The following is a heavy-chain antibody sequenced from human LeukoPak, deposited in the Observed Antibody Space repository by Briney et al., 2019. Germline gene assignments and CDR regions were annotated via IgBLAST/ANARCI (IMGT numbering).Heavy chain of an antibody. CDR3: ARDTGYCSSTSCSRSDVFDI. V-gene: IGHV4-59*01. J-gene: IGHJ3*02. CDR1: GGSSGSYY. Sequence: SETLSLTCTVSGGSSGSYYWSWIRQPPGKGLEWIGYIYYSGSTNYNPSLKSRVTISVDTTKNQFSLKLTSVTAADTAVYYCARDTGYCSSTSCSRSDVFDIWGQGTMVTVSS. D-gene: IGHD2-2*01. CDR2: IYYSGST.